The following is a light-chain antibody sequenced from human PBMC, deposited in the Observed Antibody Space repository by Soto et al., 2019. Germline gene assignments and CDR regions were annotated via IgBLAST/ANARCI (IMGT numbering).Light chain of an antibody. CDR2: EVT. CDR3: SSYAVSNNWN. J-gene: IGLJ1*01. Sequence: QSALTQPPSASGSPGQSVTISCTGTSSDVGSFNYVSWYQQHPGKAPKLMIYEVTKRPSGVPDRFSGSKSGNTASLNVSGLHAEDEADYYCSSYAVSNNWNFGTGTKLTVL. V-gene: IGLV2-8*01. CDR1: SSDVGSFNY.